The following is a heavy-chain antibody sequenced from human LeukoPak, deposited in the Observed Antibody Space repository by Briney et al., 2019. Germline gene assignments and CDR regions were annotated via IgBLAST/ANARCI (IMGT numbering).Heavy chain of an antibody. CDR1: GYTITSYD. J-gene: IGHJ4*02. CDR3: ARDPDSSGWQIDY. V-gene: IGHV1-8*03. D-gene: IGHD6-19*01. CDR2: MNPNTGNT. Sequence: ASVKVSCKASGYTITSYDINWVRQATGQGLEWMGWMNPNTGNTGYAQKFQGRITITRDISINTAYMELSSLRSDDTAVYYCARDPDSSGWQIDYWGQGTLVTVSS.